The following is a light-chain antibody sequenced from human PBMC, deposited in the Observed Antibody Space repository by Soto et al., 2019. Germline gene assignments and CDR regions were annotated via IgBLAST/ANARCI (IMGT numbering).Light chain of an antibody. CDR1: SSDVGAYNS. CDR3: SSSTSSSTYL. CDR2: SVS. J-gene: IGLJ1*01. Sequence: QSVLTQPASVSGSPGQSITISCTGTSSDVGAYNSVSWYQQHPDKDPKLIIYSVSYRSSGVSDRFSGSKSDNTASLTISGLHTEDEADYYCSSSTSSSTYLFGTGTKLTVL. V-gene: IGLV2-14*03.